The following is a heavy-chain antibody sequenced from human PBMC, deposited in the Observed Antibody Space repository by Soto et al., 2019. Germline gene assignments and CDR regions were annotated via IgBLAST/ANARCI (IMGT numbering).Heavy chain of an antibody. D-gene: IGHD2-2*01. CDR3: TRAAWDCTSASCLINH. CDR1: GYTFSSFW. Sequence: GSLRLSCAASGYTFSSFWMHWVRQVPGKGLVWVSRINSDGSSTTYADSVKGRFTISRDNAKNTLYLQMNSLRAEDTAVYYCTRAAWDCTSASCLINHWGQGTLVTVSS. J-gene: IGHJ5*02. V-gene: IGHV3-74*03. CDR2: INSDGSST.